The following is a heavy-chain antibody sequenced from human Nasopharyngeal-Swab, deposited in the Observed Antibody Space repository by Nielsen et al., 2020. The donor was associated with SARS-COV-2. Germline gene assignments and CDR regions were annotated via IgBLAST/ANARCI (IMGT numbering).Heavy chain of an antibody. J-gene: IGHJ5*02. CDR2: ISGSGGST. CDR1: GLRFDVYS. Sequence: GESLKISCAASGLRFDVYSFHWVRQAPGKGLEWVSAISGSGGSTYYADSVKGRFTISRDNSKNTLYLQMNSLRAEDTAVYYCAKAVAPSSSWGQGTLVTVSS. V-gene: IGHV3-23*01. D-gene: IGHD6-6*01. CDR3: AKAVAPSSS.